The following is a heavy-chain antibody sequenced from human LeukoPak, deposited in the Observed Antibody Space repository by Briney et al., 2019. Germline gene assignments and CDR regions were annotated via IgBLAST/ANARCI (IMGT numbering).Heavy chain of an antibody. CDR3: AKDPYRGSFQPRFDY. J-gene: IGHJ4*02. CDR1: GFTFSSYA. V-gene: IGHV3-23*01. CDR2: ISGSGGST. D-gene: IGHD5-12*01. Sequence: GGSLRLSCAASGFTFSSYAMSWVRQAPGKGLEWVSAISGSGGSTYYADSVKGRFTISRDNSKNTLYLQMNSLRAEDTAVYYCAKDPYRGSFQPRFDYWGQGTLVSVSS.